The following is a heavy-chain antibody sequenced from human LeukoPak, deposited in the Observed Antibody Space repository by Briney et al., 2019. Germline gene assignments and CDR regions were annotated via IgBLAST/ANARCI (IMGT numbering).Heavy chain of an antibody. CDR3: ARSDTPMDRYFDF. D-gene: IGHD5-18*01. Sequence: NPGGSLRLSCAASGFIFSDYYMSWMRQAPGKGLDWVSYMSNGGGTIYYADSVKGRFTISRDNAKNSLYLQMTSLRAEDTAIYYCARSDTPMDRYFDFWGQGTLVTVSS. J-gene: IGHJ4*02. V-gene: IGHV3-11*01. CDR2: MSNGGGTI. CDR1: GFIFSDYY.